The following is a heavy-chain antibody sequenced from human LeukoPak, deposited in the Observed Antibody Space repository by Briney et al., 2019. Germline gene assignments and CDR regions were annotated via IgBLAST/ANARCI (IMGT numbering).Heavy chain of an antibody. D-gene: IGHD3-3*01. CDR2: IYYSGST. CDR3: ASRSPYYDFWSGFNYYYYGMDV. V-gene: IGHV4-34*01. J-gene: IGHJ6*02. Sequence: SETLSLTCAVYGGSFSGYYWSWIRQPPGKGLEWIGSIYYSGSTYYNPSLKSRVTISVDTSKNQFSLKLSSVTAADTAVYYCASRSPYYDFWSGFNYYYYGMDVWGQGTTVTVSS. CDR1: GGSFSGYY.